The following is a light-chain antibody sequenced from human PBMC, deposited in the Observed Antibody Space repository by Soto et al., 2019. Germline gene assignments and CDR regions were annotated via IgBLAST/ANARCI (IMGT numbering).Light chain of an antibody. V-gene: IGKV1-27*01. J-gene: IGKJ1*01. CDR1: QGISNY. Sequence: DIQMTQSPSSLSASVGDSVTITCRASQGISNYLAWYQQKPGKVPKLLIYAASTLQSGVPSRFSGSGSGTDFTITISSLQPEDVATYYCQKYNSAPRTFGQGTKVEIK. CDR3: QKYNSAPRT. CDR2: AAS.